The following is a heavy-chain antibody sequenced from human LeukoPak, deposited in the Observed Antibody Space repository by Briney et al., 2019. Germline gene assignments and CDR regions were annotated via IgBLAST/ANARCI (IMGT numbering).Heavy chain of an antibody. Sequence: SETLSLTCTVSGGSFTPYYWSWIRQPPGKGLEWIGHISYSGSTDYNPSLKSRVTVSIDTSKNQVSLKLSSMTAADTAVYYCARGFDGPNAFDIWGQGTMVTVSS. CDR2: ISYSGST. V-gene: IGHV4-59*01. CDR1: GGSFTPYY. CDR3: ARGFDGPNAFDI. D-gene: IGHD3-9*01. J-gene: IGHJ3*02.